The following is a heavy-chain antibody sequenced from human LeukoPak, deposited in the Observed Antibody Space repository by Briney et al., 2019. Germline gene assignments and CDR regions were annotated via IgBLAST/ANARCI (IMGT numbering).Heavy chain of an antibody. CDR2: IYYSGST. Sequence: PSETLSLTCTVSGGSITSYCWSWIRHPPGEGLEWIGYIYYSGSTNYNPSLKSRVTISVDTSKNQFSLKLSSVTAADTAMYYCARDDTWYYYGSGVTDYWGQGTLVTVSS. V-gene: IGHV4-59*01. J-gene: IGHJ4*02. CDR1: GGSITSYC. CDR3: ARDDTWYYYGSGVTDY. D-gene: IGHD3-10*01.